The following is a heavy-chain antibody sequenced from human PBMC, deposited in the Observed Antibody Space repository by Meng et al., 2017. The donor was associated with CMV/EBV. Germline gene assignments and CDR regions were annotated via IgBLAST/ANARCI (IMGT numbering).Heavy chain of an antibody. Sequence: GGSLRLSCAASGFTFSSYAMHWVRQAPGKGLEWVAVVWYDGSNKYYADSVKGRFTISRDNSKNTLYLQMNSLRAEGTGVYYCAKNLVVPVATPYYYYGMDVWGQGTTVTVSS. CDR2: VWYDGSNK. D-gene: IGHD2-2*01. CDR3: AKNLVVPVATPYYYYGMDV. V-gene: IGHV3-33*06. J-gene: IGHJ6*02. CDR1: GFTFSSYA.